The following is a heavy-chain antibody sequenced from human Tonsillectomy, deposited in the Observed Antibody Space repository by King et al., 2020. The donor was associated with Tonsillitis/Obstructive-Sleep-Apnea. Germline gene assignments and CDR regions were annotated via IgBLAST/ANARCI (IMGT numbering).Heavy chain of an antibody. CDR2: IYYSGST. Sequence: LQLQESGPGLVKPSETLSLTCTVSGGSISSSSYYWGWIRQPPGKWLEWIGSIYYSGSTYYNPSLKSRVTISVDTSKNQFSLKLSSVTAADTAVYYCARHQYQHGGLSPDYWGQGTLVTVSS. V-gene: IGHV4-39*01. CDR1: GGSISSSSYY. D-gene: IGHD2-2*01. J-gene: IGHJ4*02. CDR3: ARHQYQHGGLSPDY.